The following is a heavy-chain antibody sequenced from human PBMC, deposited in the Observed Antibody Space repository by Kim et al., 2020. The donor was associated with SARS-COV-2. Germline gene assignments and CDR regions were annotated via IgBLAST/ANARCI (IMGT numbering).Heavy chain of an antibody. J-gene: IGHJ6*02. V-gene: IGHV3-23*01. CDR2: ISGSGGST. D-gene: IGHD3-3*01. Sequence: GGSLRLSCAASGFTFSSYAMSWVRQAPGKGLEWVSAISGSGGSTYYADSVKGRFTISRDNSKNTLYLQMNSLRAEDTAVYYCAKDPDRFSYYYYGMDVWGQGTTVTVPS. CDR1: GFTFSSYA. CDR3: AKDPDRFSYYYYGMDV.